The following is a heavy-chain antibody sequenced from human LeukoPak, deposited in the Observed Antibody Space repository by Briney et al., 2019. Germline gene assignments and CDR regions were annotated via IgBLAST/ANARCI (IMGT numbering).Heavy chain of an antibody. D-gene: IGHD6-13*01. Sequence: ASVKVSCKASGYTFTSYDINWVRQATGQGLEWMGWMNPNSGNTGYAQKFQGRITMTRNTSISTAYMELGSLTSEDTAVYYCARIAAAGNRRLNYWGQGTLATVSS. J-gene: IGHJ4*02. CDR2: MNPNSGNT. V-gene: IGHV1-8*01. CDR1: GYTFTSYD. CDR3: ARIAAAGNRRLNY.